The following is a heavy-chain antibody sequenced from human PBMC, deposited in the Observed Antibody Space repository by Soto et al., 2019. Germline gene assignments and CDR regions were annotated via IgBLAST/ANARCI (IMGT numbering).Heavy chain of an antibody. Sequence: EVQLVESGGGVEQPGGSLRLSCAASGFTFSTYAMHWVRQVPGKGLEWVSAIGSAHDPYYLGSVKGRFSISRENAKNSLYLQMNSLTTGDTAVYYCARAYLGRLPRRADYYYALDVWGQGTTVTVSS. D-gene: IGHD1-26*01. V-gene: IGHV3-13*05. CDR2: IGSAHDP. J-gene: IGHJ6*02. CDR3: ARAYLGRLPRRADYYYALDV. CDR1: GFTFSTYA.